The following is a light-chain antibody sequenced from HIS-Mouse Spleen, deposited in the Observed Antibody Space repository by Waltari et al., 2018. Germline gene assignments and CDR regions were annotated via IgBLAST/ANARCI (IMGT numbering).Light chain of an antibody. Sequence: QSVLTQPPSASGTPGQRVTISCSGRRSHIRRNYVFCDHQLPGQAPKLLINRNNERPSGVPDRFSGSKSGTSASLAISGLRSEDEADYYCAAWDDSLSGPWVFGGGTKLTVL. CDR2: RNN. V-gene: IGLV1-47*01. CDR3: AAWDDSLSGPWV. CDR1: RSHIRRNY. J-gene: IGLJ3*02.